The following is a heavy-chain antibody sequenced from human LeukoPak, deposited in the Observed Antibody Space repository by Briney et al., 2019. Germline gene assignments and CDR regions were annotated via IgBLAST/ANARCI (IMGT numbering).Heavy chain of an antibody. CDR3: ARDRAVAGLLDY. CDR1: GFTFSSYS. J-gene: IGHJ4*02. D-gene: IGHD6-19*01. CDR2: INQDGTEK. V-gene: IGHV3-7*01. Sequence: GGSLRLSCAASGFTFSSYSMNWVRQAPGKGLEWVANINQDGTEKHYVDSVKGRFTISRDNAKSSLYLQMNSLRAEDTAVYYCARDRAVAGLLDYWGQGTLVTVSS.